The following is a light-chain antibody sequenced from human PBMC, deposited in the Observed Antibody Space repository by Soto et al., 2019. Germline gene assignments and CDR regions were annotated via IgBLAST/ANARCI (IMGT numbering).Light chain of an antibody. V-gene: IGKV3-15*01. Sequence: EVVLTQSPATLSVSPGEGVTLSCSASQGIGDTLAWYQHKRGQTPRLLIYETSARATGDPARVSGSRPAAEFSLTINSLQSEDFAIYYGQRYNNWALTCGGGTKVEGK. CDR3: QRYNNWALT. CDR2: ETS. J-gene: IGKJ4*01. CDR1: QGIGDT.